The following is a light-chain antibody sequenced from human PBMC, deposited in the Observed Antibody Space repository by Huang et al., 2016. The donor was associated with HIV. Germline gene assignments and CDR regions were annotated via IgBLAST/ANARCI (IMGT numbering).Light chain of an antibody. J-gene: IGKJ2*01. CDR2: DAS. CDR1: QSVNNF. CDR3: QQRSNWPHT. V-gene: IGKV3-11*01. Sequence: EIVLTQSPATLSLSPGERATLSCRASQSVNNFISWPQQKPGQAPRLLSYDASNRAAGIPARFSGSGSGTDFTLTISSLEPEDSAVYYCQQRSNWPHTFGQGTKLEIK.